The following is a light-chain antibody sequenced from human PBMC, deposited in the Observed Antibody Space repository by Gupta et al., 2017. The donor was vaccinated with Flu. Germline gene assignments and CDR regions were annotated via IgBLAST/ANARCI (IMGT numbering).Light chain of an antibody. CDR3: QQTCMSMYT. V-gene: IGKV3-20*01. CDR1: QRVKNNL. J-gene: IGKJ2*01. Sequence: GTPFSSPGERDTRSCGARQRVKNNLSTWYQQKPGQAPRLLIYGASSWPNGIPDRFSGSGSGTDFTLTISRLEPEDFAAYFCQQTCMSMYTFGEGTKMEIK. CDR2: GAS.